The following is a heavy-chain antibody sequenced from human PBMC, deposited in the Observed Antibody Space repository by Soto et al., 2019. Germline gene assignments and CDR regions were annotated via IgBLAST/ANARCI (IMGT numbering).Heavy chain of an antibody. D-gene: IGHD6-6*01. CDR3: ARGFRGSYGFDY. CDR2: VNGDGSST. V-gene: IGHV3-74*01. J-gene: IGHJ4*02. CDR1: GFTFNSHW. Sequence: EVQLVESGGGLVQPGGSLRLSCAASGFTFNSHWMHWVRQAPGKGLVWVSRVNGDGSSTNYADSVMGRFTISRDNAKNTVYLQMNSLSAEDTAVFYCARGFRGSYGFDYWGQGTQVTVSS.